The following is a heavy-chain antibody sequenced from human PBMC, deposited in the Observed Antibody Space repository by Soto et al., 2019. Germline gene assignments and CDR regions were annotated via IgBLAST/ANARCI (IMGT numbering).Heavy chain of an antibody. J-gene: IGHJ6*02. D-gene: IGHD3-9*01. V-gene: IGHV1-69*06. CDR2: IIPIFGTA. Sequence: SVKVSCEASGYTFNSNSIGWVRQAPGQGLEWMGGIIPIFGTANYAQKFQGRVTITADKSTSTAYMELSSLRSEDTAVYYCASPPPDILTGLYYYYGMDVWGQGTTVTVSS. CDR3: ASPPPDILTGLYYYYGMDV. CDR1: GYTFNSNS.